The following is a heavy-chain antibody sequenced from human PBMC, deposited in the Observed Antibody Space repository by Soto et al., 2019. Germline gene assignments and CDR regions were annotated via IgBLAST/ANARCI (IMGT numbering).Heavy chain of an antibody. CDR2: IYPGDSDT. Sequence: GESLKISCKGSGYSFTSYWIGWVRQMPGKGLEWMGIIYPGDSDTKYNLSFQGQVTISADKSITTTYLRWTSLKASDTAIYYCAASIFYYGMDVWGQGTTVTVSS. V-gene: IGHV5-51*01. J-gene: IGHJ6*02. CDR1: GYSFTSYW. CDR3: AASIFYYGMDV.